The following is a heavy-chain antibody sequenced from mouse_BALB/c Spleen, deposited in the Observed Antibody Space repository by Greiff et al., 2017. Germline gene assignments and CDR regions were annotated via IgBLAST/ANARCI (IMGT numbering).Heavy chain of an antibody. Sequence: EVHLVESGGGLVQPGGSRKLSCAASGFAFSSYDMSWVRQTPEKRLEWVAYISSGGGSTYYPDTVKGRFTISRDNAKNTLYLQMSSLKSEDTAMYYCARRDGNFDVWGAGTTVTVSS. CDR3: ARRDGNFDV. CDR1: GFAFSSYD. D-gene: IGHD2-1*01. J-gene: IGHJ1*01. CDR2: ISSGGGST. V-gene: IGHV5-12-1*01.